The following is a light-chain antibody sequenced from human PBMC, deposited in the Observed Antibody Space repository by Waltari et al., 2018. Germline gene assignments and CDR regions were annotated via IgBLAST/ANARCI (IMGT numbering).Light chain of an antibody. CDR2: DAS. J-gene: IGKJ4*01. CDR3: QQYGSSPFT. CDR1: QSISSSF. Sequence: EIVLTQSPGTLSLYPGERATLSCRASQSISSSFLAWYQQKPGQAPRLLIYDASRRATGIPDRFSGSWSGTDFTLTISRLEPDDFAVYSCQQYGSSPFTFGGGTKVEVK. V-gene: IGKV3-20*01.